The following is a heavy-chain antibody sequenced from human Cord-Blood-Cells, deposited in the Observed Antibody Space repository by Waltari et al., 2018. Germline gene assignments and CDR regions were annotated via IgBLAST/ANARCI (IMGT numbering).Heavy chain of an antibody. CDR1: GGTFSSYA. D-gene: IGHD3-3*01. J-gene: IGHJ6*03. CDR2: ISPICGTT. CDR3: ARGITIFGVVIGYYYYYMDV. V-gene: IGHV1-69*01. Sequence: QVQLVQSGAEVQKPGSSVKVSCKASGGTFSSYAISWVRPAPGHGLALMGWISPICGTTNYAQKFQGRVTITADESTSTAYMELSSLRSEDTAVYYCARGITIFGVVIGYYYYYMDVWGKGTTVTVSS.